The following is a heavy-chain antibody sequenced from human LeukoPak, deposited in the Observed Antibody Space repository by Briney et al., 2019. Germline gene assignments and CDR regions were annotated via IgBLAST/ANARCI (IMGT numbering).Heavy chain of an antibody. Sequence: GGSLRLSCAASGFTLSSYWMHWVRQAPGKGLVWVSRIKSDGSTTNYADSVKGRFTISRDNAKNTLYPQMNSLRAEDTAVYYCARVGRHCSGGSCYSESDYWGQGTPVTVSS. CDR1: GFTLSSYW. D-gene: IGHD2-15*01. J-gene: IGHJ4*02. CDR3: ARVGRHCSGGSCYSESDY. V-gene: IGHV3-74*01. CDR2: IKSDGSTT.